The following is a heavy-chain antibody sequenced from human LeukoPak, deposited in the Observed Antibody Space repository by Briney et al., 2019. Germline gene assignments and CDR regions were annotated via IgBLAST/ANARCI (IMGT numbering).Heavy chain of an antibody. CDR3: AKRGVVIRVILVGFHKEAYYFDS. CDR2: ISGSGGST. D-gene: IGHD3-22*01. Sequence: GGSLRLSCAVSGITLSNYGMSWVRQAPGKGLEWVSGISGSGGSTYYADSVKGRFTISRDNSKNTLYLQMNSLRAEDTAVCFCAKRGVVIRVILVGFHKEAYYFDSWGQGALVTVSS. CDR1: GITLSNYG. J-gene: IGHJ4*02. V-gene: IGHV3-23*01.